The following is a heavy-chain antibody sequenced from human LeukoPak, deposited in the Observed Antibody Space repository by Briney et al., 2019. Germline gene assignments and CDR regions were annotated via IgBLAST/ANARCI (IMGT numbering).Heavy chain of an antibody. V-gene: IGHV4-34*01. Sequence: SETLSLTCAVYGGSFSGYYWSWIRQPPGKGLEWIGEINHSGSNNYNPSLKSRVTISVDTSKNQFSLKLSSVTAADTAVYYCARGLYYYDSSAVIDYWGQGTLVTVSS. CDR3: ARGLYYYDSSAVIDY. CDR1: GGSFSGYY. D-gene: IGHD3-22*01. J-gene: IGHJ4*02. CDR2: INHSGSN.